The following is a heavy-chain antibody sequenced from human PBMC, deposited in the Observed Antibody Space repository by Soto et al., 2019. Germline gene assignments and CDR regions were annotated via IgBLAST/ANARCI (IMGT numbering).Heavy chain of an antibody. D-gene: IGHD2-2*01. V-gene: IGHV4-59*01. CDR2: IYYSGST. Sequence: SVTLSLRCTVSDGSSSGYYWSWIRQPPGKGLEWIGYIYYSGSTNYNPSLKSRVTISVDTSKNQFSLKLSSVTAADTAVYYCARDPYAGRPDYWGQGTLVTVSS. J-gene: IGHJ4*02. CDR3: ARDPYAGRPDY. CDR1: DGSSSGYY.